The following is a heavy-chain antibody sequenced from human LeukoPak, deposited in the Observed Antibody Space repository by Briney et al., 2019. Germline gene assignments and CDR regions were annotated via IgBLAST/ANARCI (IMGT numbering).Heavy chain of an antibody. J-gene: IGHJ3*02. CDR2: ISAYNGNT. CDR1: GYTFTSYG. V-gene: IGHV1-18*01. Sequence: ASVKVSSKASGYTFTSYGISWVRQAPGQGLEWMGWISAYNGNTNYAQKLQGRVTMTADTSTSTAYMELRSLRSDDTAVYYCAREVTFDCSSTSCYPKADAFDIWGQGTMVTVSS. CDR3: AREVTFDCSSTSCYPKADAFDI. D-gene: IGHD2-2*01.